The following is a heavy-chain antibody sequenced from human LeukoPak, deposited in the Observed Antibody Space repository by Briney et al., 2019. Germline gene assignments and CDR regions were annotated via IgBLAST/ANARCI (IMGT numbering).Heavy chain of an antibody. Sequence: PSETLSLTCSVSGGSISRHHWNWIRQAPGKGLEWVGFLHHTGSTDYNPSLKNRVTISGDTSKNQLSLKLSSVTAADTAVYYCARPYYYDSRVDPWGQGILVTVSS. J-gene: IGHJ5*02. CDR1: GGSISRHH. D-gene: IGHD3-22*01. V-gene: IGHV4-59*08. CDR3: ARPYYYDSRVDP. CDR2: LHHTGST.